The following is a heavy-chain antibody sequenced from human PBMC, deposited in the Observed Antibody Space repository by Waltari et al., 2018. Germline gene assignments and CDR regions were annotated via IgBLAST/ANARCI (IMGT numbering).Heavy chain of an antibody. J-gene: IGHJ6*02. V-gene: IGHV4-4*02. D-gene: IGHD6-19*01. Sequence: QVQLQESGPGLVKPSGTLSLTCAVSGGSISSSNWWSWVRQPPGKGLEWIGEIYHSGSTNYNPSLKSRVTISVDKSKNQFSLKLSSVTAADTAVYYCAKGGNSSGWYKETYGMDVWGQGTTVTVSS. CDR1: GGSISSSNW. CDR3: AKGGNSSGWYKETYGMDV. CDR2: IYHSGST.